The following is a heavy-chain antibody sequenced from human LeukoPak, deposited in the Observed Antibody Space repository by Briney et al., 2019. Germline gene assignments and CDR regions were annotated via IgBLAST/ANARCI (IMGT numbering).Heavy chain of an antibody. V-gene: IGHV4-39*07. CDR1: GASISSSSSY. J-gene: IGHJ4*02. D-gene: IGHD3-22*01. CDR2: IYSRGNT. Sequence: SDTLSLTCTVSGASISSSSSYWGWIRQPPGKGLEWLGNIYSRGNTYYKPSLRSRVTISIDASKNQFSLRLTSVTAADTAVYYCARGGHYYDSSGYGFNYWGQGTLVTVSS. CDR3: ARGGHYYDSSGYGFNY.